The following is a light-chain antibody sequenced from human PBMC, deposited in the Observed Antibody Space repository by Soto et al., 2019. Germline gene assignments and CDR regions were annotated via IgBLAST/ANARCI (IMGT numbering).Light chain of an antibody. CDR3: QQYDRSPRT. CDR1: QNISNY. V-gene: IGKV3-20*01. Sequence: IVLTQSPATLSLSPGKRATLSCRASQNISNYLIWYQQKPGQAPRLLIYDASRRATGIPDRFSGSGSGTDFTLTISRLEPEDLAVYYCQQYDRSPRTFGQGTKVDIK. CDR2: DAS. J-gene: IGKJ1*01.